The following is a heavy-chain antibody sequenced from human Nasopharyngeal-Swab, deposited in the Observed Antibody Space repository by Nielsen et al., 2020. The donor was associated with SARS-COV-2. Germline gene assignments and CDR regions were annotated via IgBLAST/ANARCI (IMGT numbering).Heavy chain of an antibody. V-gene: IGHV4-59*08. D-gene: IGHD2-2*01. CDR3: ARQDCSSTSCYVAYYYYYMDV. CDR1: GGSISSYY. CDR2: IYYSGST. J-gene: IGHJ6*03. Sequence: SETLSLTCTVSGGSISSYYWSWIRQPPGKGLEWIGYIYYSGSTNYNPSLKSRVTISVDTSKNQFSLKLSSVTAADTAVYYCARQDCSSTSCYVAYYYYYMDVWGKGTTVTVSS.